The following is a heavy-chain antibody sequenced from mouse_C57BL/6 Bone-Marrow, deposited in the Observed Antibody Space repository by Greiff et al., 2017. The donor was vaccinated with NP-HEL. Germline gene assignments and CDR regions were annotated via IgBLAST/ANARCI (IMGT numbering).Heavy chain of an antibody. Sequence: QVQLKESGPELVKPGASVKISCKASGYSFTSYYIHWVKQRPGQGLEWIGWIYPGSGNTKYNEKFKGKATLTADTSSSTAYMQLSSLTSEDSAVYYCASGYGYDKGLAYWGQGTLVTVSA. CDR2: IYPGSGNT. CDR1: GYSFTSYY. J-gene: IGHJ3*01. CDR3: ASGYGYDKGLAY. V-gene: IGHV1-66*01. D-gene: IGHD2-2*01.